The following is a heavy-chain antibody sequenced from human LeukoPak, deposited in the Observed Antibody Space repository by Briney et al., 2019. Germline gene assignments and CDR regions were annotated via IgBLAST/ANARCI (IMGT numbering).Heavy chain of an antibody. CDR2: INPSGGST. Sequence: ASVKVSCKASGYTFINYYMHWVRQAPGQGLEWMGIINPSGGSTTYAQKIQGRVTLTMDTSTSTVYMELSSLRSDDTSVYYCAREGYGSGRRLGMDVWGQGTTVTVSS. CDR3: AREGYGSGRRLGMDV. J-gene: IGHJ6*02. V-gene: IGHV1-46*01. D-gene: IGHD3-10*01. CDR1: GYTFINYY.